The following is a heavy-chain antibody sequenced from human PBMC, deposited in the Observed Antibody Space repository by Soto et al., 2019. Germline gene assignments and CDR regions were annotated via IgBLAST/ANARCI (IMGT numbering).Heavy chain of an antibody. J-gene: IGHJ5*02. CDR2: ISHDGTSK. CDR1: GFTLNTYV. V-gene: IGHV3-30*09. CDR3: TRGPTSWRSGNWFDP. Sequence: QVQLMESGGGVVQPGRSLKLSCVASGFTLNTYVMYWVRQAPGKGLEWVAIISHDGTSKQYADSVKGRFDISRDNSKDTVYLQMNSLRGDDTAVYYCTRGPTSWRSGNWFDPWGQGTLVTVSS. D-gene: IGHD2-2*01.